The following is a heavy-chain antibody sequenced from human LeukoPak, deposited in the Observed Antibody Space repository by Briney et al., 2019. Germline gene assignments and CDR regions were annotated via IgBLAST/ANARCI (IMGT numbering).Heavy chain of an antibody. Sequence: GGSLRLSCAASGFTFSSYSMNWVRQAPGKGLEWVSYISSSSTIYYADSVKGRFTISRDNAKNSLYLQMNSLRAEDTAVYYCARAYYYDSSATPDYWGQGTLVTVSS. D-gene: IGHD3-22*01. J-gene: IGHJ4*02. CDR1: GFTFSSYS. CDR2: ISSSSTI. V-gene: IGHV3-48*01. CDR3: ARAYYYDSSATPDY.